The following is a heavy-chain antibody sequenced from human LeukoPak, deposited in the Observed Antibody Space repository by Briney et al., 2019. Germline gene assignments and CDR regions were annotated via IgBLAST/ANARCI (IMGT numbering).Heavy chain of an antibody. V-gene: IGHV4-61*02. CDR1: GGSITNLDYY. Sequence: SETLSLTCTVSGGSITNLDYYWTWIRQPAGKTLEWIGRIYTSGGTNYNPSLKSRVTMSVDKPKNQISLNLASLTAADTALYYCAGRGSSSGTFDIWGPGTFVTVSS. D-gene: IGHD2-2*01. CDR3: AGRGSSSGTFDI. CDR2: IYTSGGT. J-gene: IGHJ3*02.